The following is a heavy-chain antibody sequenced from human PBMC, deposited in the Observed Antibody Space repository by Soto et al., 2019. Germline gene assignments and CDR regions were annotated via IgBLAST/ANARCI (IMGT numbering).Heavy chain of an antibody. CDR1: GYSFTSYW. D-gene: IGHD3-9*01. V-gene: IGHV5-10-1*01. J-gene: IGHJ6*02. CDR3: ARDYDILTGFKSPRYYYYYGMDV. CDR2: IDPSDSYT. Sequence: RGESLKISCKGSGYSFTSYWISWVRQMPGKGLEWMGRIDPSDSYTNYSPSFQGHVTISAGKSISTAYLQWSSLKASDTAMYYCARDYDILTGFKSPRYYYYYGMDVWGQGTTVTVSS.